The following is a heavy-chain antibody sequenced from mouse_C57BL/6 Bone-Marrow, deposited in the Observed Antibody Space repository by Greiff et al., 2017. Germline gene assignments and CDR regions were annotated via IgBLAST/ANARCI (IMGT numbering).Heavy chain of an antibody. CDR2: IDPETGGT. J-gene: IGHJ3*01. V-gene: IGHV1-15*01. CDR1: GYTFTDYE. CDR3: TRESLAY. Sequence: QVHVKQSGAELVRPGASVTLSCKASGYTFTDYEMHWVKQTPVHGLEWIGAIDPETGGTAYNQKFKGKAILTADKSSSTAYMELRSLTSEDSAVYYCTRESLAYWGQGTLVTVSA.